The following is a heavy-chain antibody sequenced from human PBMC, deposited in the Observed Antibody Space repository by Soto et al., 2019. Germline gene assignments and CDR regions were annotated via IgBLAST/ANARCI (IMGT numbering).Heavy chain of an antibody. CDR2: IDPSDSQT. Sequence: GEPLKISCKGSGYSFAGYWITWVRQKPGKGLEWMGRIDPSDSQTYYSPSFRGHVTISATKSITTVYLQMNSLRVEDTAMYYCVRGDRGYDFWNPQNWFDPWGQGTLVTVSS. J-gene: IGHJ5*02. CDR1: GYSFAGYW. D-gene: IGHD3-3*01. CDR3: VRGDRGYDFWNPQNWFDP. V-gene: IGHV5-10-1*01.